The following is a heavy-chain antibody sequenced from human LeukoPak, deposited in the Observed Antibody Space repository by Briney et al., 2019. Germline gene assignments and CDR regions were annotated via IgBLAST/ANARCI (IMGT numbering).Heavy chain of an antibody. CDR2: MNPNSGNT. D-gene: IGHD3-10*01. Sequence: ASVKVSCKASGYTFTSYDINWVRQATGQGLEWMGWMNPNSGNTGYAQKFQGRVTMTRNTSISTAYMELSSLRSEDTAVYYSARGLYYGSGSYYLNWFDPWGQGTLVTVSS. J-gene: IGHJ5*02. CDR3: ARGLYYGSGSYYLNWFDP. CDR1: GYTFTSYD. V-gene: IGHV1-8*01.